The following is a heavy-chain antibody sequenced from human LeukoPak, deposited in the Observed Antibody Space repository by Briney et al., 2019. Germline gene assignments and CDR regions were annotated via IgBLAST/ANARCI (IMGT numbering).Heavy chain of an antibody. D-gene: IGHD2-2*01. J-gene: IGHJ4*02. CDR2: IYPGGGSS. CDR3: ARDGNCSGISCMYYFDY. V-gene: IGHV1-46*01. Sequence: ASVKVSCKASGYTFTSYYMHWVRQAPGQGLEWMGIIYPGGGSSTYAQMFQGRVTMTRDTSTSTVYMELSSLRSEDTAVYYCARDGNCSGISCMYYFDYWGQGTPVTVSS. CDR1: GYTFTSYY.